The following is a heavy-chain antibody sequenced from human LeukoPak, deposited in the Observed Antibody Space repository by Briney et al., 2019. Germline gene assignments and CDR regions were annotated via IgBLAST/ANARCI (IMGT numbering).Heavy chain of an antibody. CDR2: IYHSGST. Sequence: SETLSLTCAVYGGSFSGYYWSWVRQPPGKGLEWIGEIYHSGSTNYNPSLKSRVTVSGDKSKNQFSLKLSSVTAADTAVYYCARTTMVRGTYYMDVWGKGTTVTISS. D-gene: IGHD3-10*01. CDR3: ARTTMVRGTYYMDV. J-gene: IGHJ6*03. CDR1: GGSFSGYY. V-gene: IGHV4-34*01.